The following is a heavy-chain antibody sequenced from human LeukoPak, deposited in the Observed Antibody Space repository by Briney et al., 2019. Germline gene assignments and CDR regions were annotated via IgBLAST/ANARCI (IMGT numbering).Heavy chain of an antibody. CDR1: GFSFEDFA. V-gene: IGHV3-43*02. CDR3: ARESDSSGWYDS. Sequence: GRSVRLSRAAPGFSFEDFAIHWVPQAPGKGLEWVSLISGGGGSTFYADSVKGRFIISRDNTKNALYLQMSSLRSEDTALYYWARESDSSGWYDSWGQGTLVTVSS. CDR2: ISGGGGST. D-gene: IGHD3-22*01. J-gene: IGHJ5*01.